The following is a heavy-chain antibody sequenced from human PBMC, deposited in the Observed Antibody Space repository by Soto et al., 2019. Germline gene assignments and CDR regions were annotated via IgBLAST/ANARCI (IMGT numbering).Heavy chain of an antibody. V-gene: IGHV3-7*01. J-gene: IGHJ4*02. CDR1: GFTFSTYW. CDR2: INQDGSGR. Sequence: EVQLVESWGGLVQPGGSLRLPCAASGFTFSTYWMTWVRQPPGKGLEWVASINQDGSGRYYVDSVRGRFTISRDNAKNSLYLQMNSLRAEDTAVYYCVCGGNFFVYWGQGTLVTVSP. D-gene: IGHD3-16*01. CDR3: VCGGNFFVY.